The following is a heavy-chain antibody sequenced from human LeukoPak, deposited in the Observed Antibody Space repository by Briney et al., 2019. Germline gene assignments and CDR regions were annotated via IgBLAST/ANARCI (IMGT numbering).Heavy chain of an antibody. CDR3: ARCGAAAGTDY. CDR1: GGSFSDYY. V-gene: IGHV4-34*01. D-gene: IGHD6-13*01. J-gene: IGHJ4*02. Sequence: SETLSLTRAVYGGSFSDYYWSWIRQPPGKGLEWIGEINHSGSTNYNPSLKSRVTISVDTSKNQFSLKLSSVTAADTAVYYCARCGAAAGTDYWGQGTLVTVSS. CDR2: INHSGST.